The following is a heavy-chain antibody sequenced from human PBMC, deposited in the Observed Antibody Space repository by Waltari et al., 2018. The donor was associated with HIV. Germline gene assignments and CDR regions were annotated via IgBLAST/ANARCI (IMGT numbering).Heavy chain of an antibody. V-gene: IGHV3-7*01. CDR1: GFTFSFYW. D-gene: IGHD3-10*01. CDR3: ATTHGSGDYDNDFDY. J-gene: IGHJ4*02. Sequence: EVQLVESGGGWVQPGGSLTLTCEASGFTFSFYWLSWVRQAPGKGLEWVANINQAGTERHYVESVRGRFTISRDNGKTSLFLQMDNLSVEDTAVYYCATTHGSGDYDNDFDYWGQGTLV. CDR2: INQAGTER.